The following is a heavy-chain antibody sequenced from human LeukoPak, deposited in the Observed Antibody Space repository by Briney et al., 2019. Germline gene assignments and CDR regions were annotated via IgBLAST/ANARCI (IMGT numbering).Heavy chain of an antibody. J-gene: IGHJ3*02. V-gene: IGHV3-48*04. CDR3: ARGEIWSIVVAFDAFDI. CDR2: ISSSSSTI. CDR1: GFTFSSYS. Sequence: PGGSLRLSCAASGFTFSSYSMVWVRQAPGKGLEWVSYISSSSSTIYYADSVKGRFTISRDNAKNSLYLQMNSLRAEDTAVYYCARGEIWSIVVAFDAFDIWGQGTMVTVSS. D-gene: IGHD3-22*01.